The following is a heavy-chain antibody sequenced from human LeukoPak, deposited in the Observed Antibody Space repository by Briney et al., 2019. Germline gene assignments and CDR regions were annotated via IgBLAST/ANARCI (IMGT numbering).Heavy chain of an antibody. CDR2: ISGSSGST. D-gene: IGHD2-15*01. J-gene: IGHJ4*02. Sequence: GGSLRLSCAASGFTFSSYAMSWVRQAPGKGLEWVSVISGSSGSTWYADSVKGRFTISRDNSKNTLYLQMNSLRPEDTAVYYCAKEVVVAVAAHYIDYWGQGTLVTASS. CDR1: GFTFSSYA. V-gene: IGHV3-23*01. CDR3: AKEVVVAVAAHYIDY.